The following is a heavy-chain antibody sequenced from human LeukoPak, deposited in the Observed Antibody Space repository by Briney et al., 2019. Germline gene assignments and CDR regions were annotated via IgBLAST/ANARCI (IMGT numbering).Heavy chain of an antibody. CDR3: ARESGSHSHYDSSGYYDN. D-gene: IGHD3-22*01. V-gene: IGHV4-31*03. Sequence: SRTLSLTCTVSGGSISSGGYYWSWIRQHPGKGLEWIGYIYYSGSTDYNPSFKSRVPISVDTSKNQFSLKLSSVTTADTAVYYCARESGSHSHYDSSGYYDNWGQGTLVTVSS. J-gene: IGHJ4*02. CDR2: IYYSGST. CDR1: GGSISSGGYY.